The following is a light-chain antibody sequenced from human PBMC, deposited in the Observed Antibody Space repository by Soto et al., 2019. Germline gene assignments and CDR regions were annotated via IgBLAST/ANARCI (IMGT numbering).Light chain of an antibody. J-gene: IGLJ3*02. CDR3: QSYDSRSLV. Sequence: QSVLTQPPSVSGAPGQRVTISCTGSSSNIGAGYDVHWYQQLPGTAPKLLIYGDINRPSGVPDRFSGSKSGTSASLAITGLQAEDEADYYCQSYDSRSLVFGGGPKLTVL. CDR1: SSNIGAGYD. V-gene: IGLV1-40*01. CDR2: GDI.